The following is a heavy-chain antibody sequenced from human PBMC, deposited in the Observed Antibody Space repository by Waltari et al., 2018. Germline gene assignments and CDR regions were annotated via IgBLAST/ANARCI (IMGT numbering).Heavy chain of an antibody. CDR2: IKNKIDGGTI. J-gene: IGHJ3*02. D-gene: IGHD7-27*01. CDR1: GLSFSNAW. Sequence: EVLLVEAGGSLVKPGGSLRLSCAGSGLSFSNAWMNWVRQAPGKGLEWVGRIKNKIDGGTIDYAAPLKGRFTISRDDSKNTLYLQMNSLKIEDTAVYYCTTRTWADGFDIWGQGTMVTVSS. V-gene: IGHV3-15*02. CDR3: TTRTWADGFDI.